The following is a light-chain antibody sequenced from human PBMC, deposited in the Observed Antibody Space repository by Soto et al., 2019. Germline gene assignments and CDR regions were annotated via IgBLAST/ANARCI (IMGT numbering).Light chain of an antibody. Sequence: IQMTQSPATLSVSPGERATLSCRASQTIYSNVAWYQQRPGQAPRLLIYRASARATGIPARFSGSGSGIEFTLTIGSLQSEDSAVYYCQQYQNLWTFGQGTKVDI. J-gene: IGKJ1*01. CDR3: QQYQNLWT. CDR1: QTIYSN. V-gene: IGKV3-15*01. CDR2: RAS.